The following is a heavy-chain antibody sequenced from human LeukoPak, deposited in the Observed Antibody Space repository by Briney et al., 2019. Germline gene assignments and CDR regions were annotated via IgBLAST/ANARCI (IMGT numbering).Heavy chain of an antibody. CDR2: IIPIFGTA. Sequence: SVKVSCKASGGTFSSYAISWVRQAPGQGLEWMGGIIPIFGTANYAQKFQGRVTMTRDTSTSTVYMELSSLRSEDTAVYYCARGGRVVVTALVAYWGQGTLVTVSS. D-gene: IGHD2-21*02. J-gene: IGHJ4*02. CDR3: ARGGRVVVTALVAY. V-gene: IGHV1-69*05. CDR1: GGTFSSYA.